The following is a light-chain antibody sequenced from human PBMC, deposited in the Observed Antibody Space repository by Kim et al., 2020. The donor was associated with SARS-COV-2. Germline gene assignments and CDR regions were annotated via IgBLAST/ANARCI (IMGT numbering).Light chain of an antibody. CDR2: GAS. J-gene: IGKJ1*01. V-gene: IGKV1-39*01. CDR3: QQNYNTPPT. CDR1: QSISRF. Sequence: ASVGDSVTITCRASQSISRFFNWYQQKPGEAPKLLIYGASSLRSGIPSRFSGSGSGTDFTLTISSLQPEDFATYYCQQNYNTPPTFGQGTKVDIK.